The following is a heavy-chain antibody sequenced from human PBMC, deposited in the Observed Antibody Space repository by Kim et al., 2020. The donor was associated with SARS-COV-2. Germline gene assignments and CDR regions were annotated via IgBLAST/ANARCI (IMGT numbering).Heavy chain of an antibody. D-gene: IGHD5-12*01. CDR1: GYTFTSYA. J-gene: IGHJ6*02. CDR3: ASVYSGYVGPIYDYYYGMDV. V-gene: IGHV1-3*01. Sequence: ASVKVSCKASGYTFTSYAMHWVRQAPGQRLEWMGWINAGNGNTKYSQKFQGRVTITRDTSASTAYMELSSLRSEDTAVYYCASVYSGYVGPIYDYYYGMDVWGQGTTVTVSS. CDR2: INAGNGNT.